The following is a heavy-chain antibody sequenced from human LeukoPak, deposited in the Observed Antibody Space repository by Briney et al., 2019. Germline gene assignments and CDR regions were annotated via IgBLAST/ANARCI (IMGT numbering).Heavy chain of an antibody. CDR3: ARDFPSIYGSGSTADY. Sequence: PGGFLRLSCAASGFTFSDYFMSWIRQAPGKGLEWVSYISSSGSTIYYADSVKGRFTISRDNAKNSLYLQMNSLRAEDTAVYYCARDFPSIYGSGSTADYWGQGTLVTVSS. D-gene: IGHD3-10*01. CDR2: ISSSGSTI. CDR1: GFTFSDYF. J-gene: IGHJ4*02. V-gene: IGHV3-11*04.